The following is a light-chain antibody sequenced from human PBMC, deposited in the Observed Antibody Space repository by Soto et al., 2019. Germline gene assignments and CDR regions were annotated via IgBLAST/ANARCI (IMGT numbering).Light chain of an antibody. CDR2: EVS. CDR3: SSYTSSSTYV. J-gene: IGLJ1*01. CDR1: SSDVGGYSY. V-gene: IGLV2-14*01. Sequence: QSVLTQPASVSGSPGQSITISCTGTSSDVGGYSYVSWYQLHPGKAPKLMVYEVSNRPSGVSNRFSGSKSGNTASLTISGLQAEDEADYYCSSYTSSSTYVFRTGTKVTVL.